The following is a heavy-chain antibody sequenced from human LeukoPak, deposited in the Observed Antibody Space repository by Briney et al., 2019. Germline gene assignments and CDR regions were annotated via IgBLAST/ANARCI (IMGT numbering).Heavy chain of an antibody. V-gene: IGHV3-23*01. Sequence: GGSLRLSCAASGFTFSTYAMSWVRQAPGKGLEWVSVISGSGGGTYYADSVKGRFTISRDNSKNTLYLQMNSLRAEDTAVYYCAKQPTVITIFDYWGQGTLVTVSS. J-gene: IGHJ4*02. CDR3: AKQPTVITIFDY. CDR2: ISGSGGGT. CDR1: GFTFSTYA. D-gene: IGHD4-17*01.